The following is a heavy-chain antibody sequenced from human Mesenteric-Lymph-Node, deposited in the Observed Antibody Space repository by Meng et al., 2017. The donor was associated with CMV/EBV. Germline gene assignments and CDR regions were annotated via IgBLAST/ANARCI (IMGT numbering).Heavy chain of an antibody. CDR3: AGGIAAAGSRWFDP. CDR1: GGTFSSYT. J-gene: IGHJ5*02. V-gene: IGHV1-69*02. CDR2: IIPILGIA. D-gene: IGHD6-13*01. Sequence: QVQLVQSGAEVKKPGSSVKVSCKASGGTFSSYTISWVRQAPGQGLEWMGRIIPILGIANDAQKFQGRVTITADKSTSTAYMELSSLRSEDTAAYYCAGGIAAAGSRWFDPWGQGTLVTVSS.